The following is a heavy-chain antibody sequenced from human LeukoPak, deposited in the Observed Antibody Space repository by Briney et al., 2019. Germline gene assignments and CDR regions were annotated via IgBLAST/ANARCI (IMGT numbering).Heavy chain of an antibody. V-gene: IGHV3-15*01. D-gene: IGHD2-15*01. CDR2: IKSKTDGGTT. J-gene: IGHJ2*01. CDR1: GFTFSNAW. Sequence: GGSLRLSCAASGFTFSNAWMSWVRQAPGKGLEWVGRIKSKTDGGTTDYAAPVKGRFTISRDDSKNTLYLQMNSLKTGDTAVYYCTTGTNYRSGGSCYSGEPLPKYWYFDLWGRGTLVTVSS. CDR3: TTGTNYRSGGSCYSGEPLPKYWYFDL.